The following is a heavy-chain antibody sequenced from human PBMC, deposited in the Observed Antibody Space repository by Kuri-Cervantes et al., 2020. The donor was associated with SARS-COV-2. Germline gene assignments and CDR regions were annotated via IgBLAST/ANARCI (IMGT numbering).Heavy chain of an antibody. J-gene: IGHJ4*02. CDR3: ARHVGGRRDGYNSPLSYFDY. V-gene: IGHV4-30-2*03. CDR2: IYNSGSK. CDR1: GGSFSSGGFF. D-gene: IGHD5-24*01. Sequence: LRLSCSVSGGSFSSGGFFWSWVRQHPGKGLEWIGFIYNSGSKYYNPSLKSRVTISVDPSKNQFSLKLSSVTAADTAVYYCARHVGGRRDGYNSPLSYFDYWGQGTLVTVSS.